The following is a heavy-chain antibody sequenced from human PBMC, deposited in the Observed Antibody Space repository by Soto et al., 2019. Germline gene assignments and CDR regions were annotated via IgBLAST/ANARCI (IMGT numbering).Heavy chain of an antibody. V-gene: IGHV5-51*01. CDR3: AMTYYYDSSGYYAFDY. J-gene: IGHJ4*02. CDR2: IYPGDSDT. Sequence: LGESLKISCKGSGYSFTSYWIGWVRQMPGKGLEWMGIIYPGDSDTRYSPSFQGQVTISADKSISTAYLQWSSLKASDTAMYYCAMTYYYDSSGYYAFDYWGQGTLVTVSS. CDR1: GYSFTSYW. D-gene: IGHD3-22*01.